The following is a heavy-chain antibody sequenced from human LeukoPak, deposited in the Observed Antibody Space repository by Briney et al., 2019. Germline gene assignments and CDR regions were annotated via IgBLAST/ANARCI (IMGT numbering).Heavy chain of an antibody. D-gene: IGHD1-26*01. J-gene: IGHJ4*02. CDR3: ATGTSGSYYVGIVRPIDY. CDR2: FDPDDGET. Sequence: GTSVKVSCKVSGYTLTELPIHWVRQAPGKGLGWMAGFDPDDGETVYAQMYQGRVTMTEDTSSDTASMELSSLRSEDTAVYYCATGTSGSYYVGIVRPIDYWGQGTLVTVSS. V-gene: IGHV1-24*01. CDR1: GYTLTELP.